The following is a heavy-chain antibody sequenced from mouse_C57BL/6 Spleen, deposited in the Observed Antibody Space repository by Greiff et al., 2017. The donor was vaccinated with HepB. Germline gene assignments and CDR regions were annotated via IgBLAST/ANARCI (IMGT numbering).Heavy chain of an antibody. CDR1: GFSLTSYG. CDR3: ASPFYDGYYTFAY. J-gene: IGHJ3*01. V-gene: IGHV2-2*01. CDR2: IWSGGST. D-gene: IGHD2-3*01. Sequence: VQRVESGPGLVQPSQSLSITCTVSGFSLTSYGVHWVRQSPGKGLEWLGVIWSGGSTDYNAAFISRLSISKDNSKSQVFFKMNSLQADDTAIYYCASPFYDGYYTFAYWGQGTLVTVSA.